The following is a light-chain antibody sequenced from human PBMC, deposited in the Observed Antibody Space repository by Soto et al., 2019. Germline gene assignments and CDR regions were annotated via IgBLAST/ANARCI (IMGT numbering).Light chain of an antibody. CDR3: QQYNNWQT. Sequence: EIVMTQSPATLSVSPVERATLSCRASQSVRSNLAWYHQRPGQAPRLLIYAASARATGIPARFSGSGSGTEFTLTISGLQSEDFGLYYCQQYNNWQTFGQGTKVDI. CDR1: QSVRSN. J-gene: IGKJ1*01. V-gene: IGKV3-15*01. CDR2: AAS.